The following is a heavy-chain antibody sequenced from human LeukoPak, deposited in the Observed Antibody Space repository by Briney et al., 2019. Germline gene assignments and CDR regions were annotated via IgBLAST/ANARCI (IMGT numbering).Heavy chain of an antibody. CDR1: GETFTSDG. CDR2: ISAYNGNT. CDR3: AREHYGDYSISYDY. D-gene: IGHD4-17*01. J-gene: IGHJ4*02. V-gene: IGHV1-18*01. Sequence: EASVKVSCNASGETFTSDGISWVRQAPGQGLEWIERISAYNGNTNYAQKLQGRVTMTTDTSTSTAYMELRSLRSDDTAVYYCAREHYGDYSISYDYWGQGTLVTVSS.